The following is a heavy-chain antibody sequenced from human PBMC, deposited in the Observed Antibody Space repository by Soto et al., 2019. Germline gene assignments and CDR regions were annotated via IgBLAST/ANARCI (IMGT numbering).Heavy chain of an antibody. CDR2: TYYTGST. J-gene: IGHJ6*02. D-gene: IGHD2-8*01. CDR3: ASERYFGVDV. V-gene: IGHV4-39*01. Sequence: SETLSLTCSFSVVSMNDVTHYCAWIRQPPWKGLEWIATTYYTGSTHYNSSLKSRATISVDTSQNQFSLELTSVTAADTAVYHCASERYFGVDVWGHGTTVIVSS. CDR1: VVSMNDVTHY.